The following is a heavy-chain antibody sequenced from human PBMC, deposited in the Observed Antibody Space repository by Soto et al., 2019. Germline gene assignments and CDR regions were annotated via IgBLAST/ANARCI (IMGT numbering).Heavy chain of an antibody. CDR3: AKDFPGPGIAAAGTGQSVY. CDR2: ISGSGGST. Sequence: GGFLRLSCAASGFTFSSYAMSWVRQAPGKGLEWVSAISGSGGSTYYADSVKGRFTISRDNSKNTLYLQMNSLRAEDTAVYYCAKDFPGPGIAAAGTGQSVYWGQGTLVTVAS. D-gene: IGHD6-13*01. CDR1: GFTFSSYA. V-gene: IGHV3-23*01. J-gene: IGHJ4*02.